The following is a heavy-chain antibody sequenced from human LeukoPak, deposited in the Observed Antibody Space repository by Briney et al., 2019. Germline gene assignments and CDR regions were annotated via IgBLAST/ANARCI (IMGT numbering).Heavy chain of an antibody. CDR2: ISWNSGSI. Sequence: GGSLRLSCAASGFTFDDYAMHWVRQAPGKGLEWVSGISWNSGSIGYADSVKGRFTISRDNAKNSLYLQMNSLRAEDMALYYCAKDKYGDPYWYFDLWGRGTLVTVSS. V-gene: IGHV3-9*03. D-gene: IGHD4-17*01. J-gene: IGHJ2*01. CDR1: GFTFDDYA. CDR3: AKDKYGDPYWYFDL.